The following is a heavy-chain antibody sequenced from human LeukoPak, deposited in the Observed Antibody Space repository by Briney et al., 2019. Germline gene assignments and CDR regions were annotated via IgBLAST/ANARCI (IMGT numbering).Heavy chain of an antibody. V-gene: IGHV1-18*01. CDR1: GYTFTSYG. CDR2: ISAYNGNT. D-gene: IGHD5-18*01. J-gene: IGHJ4*02. CDR3: ARDQIPSGYSYGLGSSDY. Sequence: ASVKVSCKASGYTFTSYGISWVRQAPGQGLEWMGWISAYNGNTNYAQKLQGRVTMTTDTSTSTAYMGLRSLRSDDTAVYYCARDQIPSGYSYGLGSSDYWGQGTLVTVSS.